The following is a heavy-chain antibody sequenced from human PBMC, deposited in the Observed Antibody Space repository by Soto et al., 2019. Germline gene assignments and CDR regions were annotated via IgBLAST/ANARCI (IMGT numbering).Heavy chain of an antibody. CDR2: ISSSSSYI. V-gene: IGHV3-21*01. CDR3: ARALAVTTLINWFEP. Sequence: GSPRLSCAASGFTFSSYSMNWVRQAPGKGLEWVSSISSSSSYIYYADSVKGRFTISRDNAKNSLYLQMNSLRAEDTAVYYCARALAVTTLINWFEPWGQGTLVTVSS. J-gene: IGHJ5*02. D-gene: IGHD4-17*01. CDR1: GFTFSSYS.